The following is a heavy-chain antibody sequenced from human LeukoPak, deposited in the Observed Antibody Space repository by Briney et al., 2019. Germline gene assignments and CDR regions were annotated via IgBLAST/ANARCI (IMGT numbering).Heavy chain of an antibody. J-gene: IGHJ5*02. CDR3: ARSICSGGSCYTNWFDP. V-gene: IGHV4-4*09. CDR1: GGSISSYY. CDR2: IYTSGST. Sequence: SEALSLTCTVSGGSISSYYWSWIRQPPGKGLEWIGYIYTSGSTNYNPSLKSRVTISVDTSKNQFSLKLSSVTAADTAVYYCARSICSGGSCYTNWFDPWGQGTLVTVSS. D-gene: IGHD2-15*01.